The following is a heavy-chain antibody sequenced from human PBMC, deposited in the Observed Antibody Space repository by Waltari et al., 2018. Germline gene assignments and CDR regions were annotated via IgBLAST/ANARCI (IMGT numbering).Heavy chain of an antibody. J-gene: IGHJ4*02. CDR3: ARDGGDGYNHFDY. V-gene: IGHV3-64*01. D-gene: IGHD5-12*01. CDR2: ITSNGGST. CDR1: GCTFSSYA. Sequence: EVQLVESGGGLVQPGGSLRLSCAASGCTFSSYALHWFRQAPGKGLEYVSAITSNGGSTYYANSVKGRLPISRDNSKNTLYLQRGSLRAEDMAVYYCARDGGDGYNHFDYWGQGTLVTVSS.